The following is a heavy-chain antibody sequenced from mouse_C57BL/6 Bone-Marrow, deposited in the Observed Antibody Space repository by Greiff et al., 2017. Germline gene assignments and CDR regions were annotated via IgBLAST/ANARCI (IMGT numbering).Heavy chain of an antibody. D-gene: IGHD1-1*01. CDR1: GFTFSDYG. CDR3: ARETVVAPCAD. Sequence: EVKLVESGGGLVKPGGSLKLSCAASGFTFSDYGMHWVRQAPEKGLEWVAYISSGSSTIYYADTVKGRFTISRDNAKNTLFLQMTSLRSEDTAMYYCARETVVAPCADWGQGSLGTVSA. V-gene: IGHV5-17*01. CDR2: ISSGSSTI. J-gene: IGHJ3*01.